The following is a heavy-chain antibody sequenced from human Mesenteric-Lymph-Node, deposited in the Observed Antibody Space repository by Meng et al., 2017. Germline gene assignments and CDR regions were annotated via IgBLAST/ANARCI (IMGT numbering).Heavy chain of an antibody. J-gene: IGHJ4*02. V-gene: IGHV3-15*05. Sequence: GESLKISCAASGFPFTNYAMHWVRQAPGKGLEWVGRIKDKVYGETTDFNAPVKGRFVISRDDSKNTVYLQMNSLRADDTGVYYCAADFLFHFLGIWGRGTLVTVSS. CDR3: AADFLFHFLGI. CDR2: IKDKVYGETT. CDR1: GFPFTNYA. D-gene: IGHD2/OR15-2a*01.